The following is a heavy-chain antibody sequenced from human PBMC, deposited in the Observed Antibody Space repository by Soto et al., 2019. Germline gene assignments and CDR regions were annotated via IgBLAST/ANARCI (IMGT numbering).Heavy chain of an antibody. CDR3: ARVHCGGDCRPGVWFYYYGMDV. Sequence: QGQLVQSGAEMKTPGASVEVSCKASGYRFVDYYIHWVRQAPGQGLEWMGIINPRGGDSRYAQKFQGRVTVTMDTSTSTVYMDLRSLTSEDTAVYYCARVHCGGDCRPGVWFYYYGMDVWGQGTTVTVSS. CDR1: GYRFVDYY. D-gene: IGHD2-21*02. CDR2: INPRGGDS. J-gene: IGHJ6*02. V-gene: IGHV1-46*01.